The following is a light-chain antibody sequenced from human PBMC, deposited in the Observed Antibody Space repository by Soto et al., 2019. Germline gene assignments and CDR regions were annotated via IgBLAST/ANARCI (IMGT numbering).Light chain of an antibody. CDR2: EGS. CDR1: SSDVGSYNL. CDR3: CSYAGSSTWV. V-gene: IGLV2-23*01. Sequence: QSALTQPASVSGSTGQSITISCTGTSSDVGSYNLVSWYQQHPGKAPKLMIYEGSKRPSGVSNRFSGSKSGNTASLTISVLQAEDEADYYCCSYAGSSTWVFGGGTKLTVL. J-gene: IGLJ3*02.